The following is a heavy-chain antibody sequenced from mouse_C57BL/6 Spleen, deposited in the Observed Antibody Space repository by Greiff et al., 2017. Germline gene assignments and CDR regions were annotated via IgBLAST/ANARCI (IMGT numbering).Heavy chain of an antibody. CDR1: GFTFSDFY. J-gene: IGHJ3*01. V-gene: IGHV7-1*01. CDR2: SSNKANDYTT. CDR3: ARDLAY. Sequence: EVKLVESGGGLVQSGRSLRLSCATSGFTFSDFYMSWVRQAPGKGLEWIAASSNKANDYTTAYSASVQGRFIVSRDTSQSSLYLQMNALRADDTAIYYCARDLAYWGQGTLVTVSA.